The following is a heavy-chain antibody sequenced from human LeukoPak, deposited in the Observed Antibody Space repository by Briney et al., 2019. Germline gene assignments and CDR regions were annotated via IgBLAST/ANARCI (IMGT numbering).Heavy chain of an antibody. V-gene: IGHV4-59*01. J-gene: IGHJ4*02. CDR2: ISYSGRS. CDR3: AKSEGSGSYFDS. Sequence: SETLSLTCTVSGGSIHGDYWSWIRQPPGKGLEWIGYISYSGRSSYNPSLKSRVTMSLDTSKNQFSLKLSSVTAADTAVYYCAKSEGSGSYFDSWGQGTLVSVSS. D-gene: IGHD3-10*01. CDR1: GGSIHGDY.